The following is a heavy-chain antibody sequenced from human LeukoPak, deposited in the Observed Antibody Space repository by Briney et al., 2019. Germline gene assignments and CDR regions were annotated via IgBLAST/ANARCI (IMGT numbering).Heavy chain of an antibody. D-gene: IGHD1-26*01. CDR1: GYTFTSYY. J-gene: IGHJ4*02. V-gene: IGHV1-46*01. Sequence: ASVKVSCKASGYTFTSYYMHSVRHAPGQGLEWMGLINPSGGSTSYAQKFQGRVTMTRHTSTSTVYMELSSLRSEGTAVYYCARDAASGSYYHFDYWGQGTLVTVSS. CDR2: INPSGGST. CDR3: ARDAASGSYYHFDY.